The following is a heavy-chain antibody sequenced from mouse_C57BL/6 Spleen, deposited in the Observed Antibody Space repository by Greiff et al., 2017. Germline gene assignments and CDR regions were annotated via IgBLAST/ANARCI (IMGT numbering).Heavy chain of an antibody. CDR1: VYTFTDYY. V-gene: IGHV1-19*01. CDR2: INPYNVGT. J-gene: IGHJ3*01. CDR3: ARDVPDAY. Sequence: EVQLQQSGPVLVKPGASVKMSCKASVYTFTDYYMTCLKQSHGKSLEWIGVINPYNVGTSYNQKFKGKATLTVDKSSSTAYMELNSLTSEDSAVYYCARDVPDAYWGQGTLVTVSA.